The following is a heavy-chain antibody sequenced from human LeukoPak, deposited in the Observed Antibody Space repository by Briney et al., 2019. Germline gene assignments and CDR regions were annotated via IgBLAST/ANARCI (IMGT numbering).Heavy chain of an antibody. Sequence: PSETLSLTCTVSGGSISSYYWNWIRQPPGKGLEWIGYIYYSGSTNYNPSLKSRVTMSVDTSKNQFSLRLSSVTAADTAIYYCANPPTVTSFHYWGQGTLVTVSS. V-gene: IGHV4-59*01. CDR1: GGSISSYY. D-gene: IGHD4-11*01. J-gene: IGHJ4*02. CDR3: ANPPTVTSFHY. CDR2: IYYSGST.